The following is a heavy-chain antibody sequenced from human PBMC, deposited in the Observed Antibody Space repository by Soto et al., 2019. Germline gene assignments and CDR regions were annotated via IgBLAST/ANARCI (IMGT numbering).Heavy chain of an antibody. V-gene: IGHV1-18*01. CDR2: ISAYNGNT. D-gene: IGHD3-22*01. J-gene: IGHJ4*02. CDR3: ARDLSDSSGYYYVVDVPGAAPFDY. CDR1: GYTFTSYG. Sequence: ASVKVSCKASGYTFTSYGISWVRQAPGQGLEWMGWISAYNGNTNYAQKLQGSVTMTTDTTTSTAYMELRSLRSDDTAVYYCARDLSDSSGYYYVVDVPGAAPFDYWGQGTLVTVSS.